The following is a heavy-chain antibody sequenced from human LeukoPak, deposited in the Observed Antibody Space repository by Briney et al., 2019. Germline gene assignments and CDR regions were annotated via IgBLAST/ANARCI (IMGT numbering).Heavy chain of an antibody. CDR2: IYSGGST. CDR1: GFTVSSNY. D-gene: IGHD4-17*01. CDR3: ARDPRWATATTHGDY. J-gene: IGHJ4*02. Sequence: PGGSLRLSCAASGFTVSSNYMSWVRQAPGKGLEWVSVIYSGGSTYYADSVKGRFTISRDNSKNTLYLQMNSLRAEDTAVYYCARDPRWATATTHGDYWGQGTLVTVSS. V-gene: IGHV3-53*01.